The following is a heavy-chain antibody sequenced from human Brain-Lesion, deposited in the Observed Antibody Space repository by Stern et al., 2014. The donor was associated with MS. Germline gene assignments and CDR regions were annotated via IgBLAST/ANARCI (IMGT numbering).Heavy chain of an antibody. CDR2: INRDGSDT. V-gene: IGHV3-74*02. CDR3: ARGVGDY. Sequence: VQLVDSGGGLVQQGGSLRLSCAASGFNFSSYWMHWVRQFPEKGLFWVSQINRDGSDTSYADSVKGRFSISRDNIRNMLYLRMTSLRAEDTAVYYCARGVGDYWGQGARVTVSS. CDR1: GFNFSSYW. D-gene: IGHD3-16*01. J-gene: IGHJ4*02.